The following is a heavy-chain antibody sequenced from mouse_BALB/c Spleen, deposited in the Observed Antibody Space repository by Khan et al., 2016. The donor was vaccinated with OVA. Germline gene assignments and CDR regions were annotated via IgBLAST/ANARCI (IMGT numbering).Heavy chain of an antibody. V-gene: IGHV1-9*01. J-gene: IGHJ2*01. Sequence: QVTLKESGAELMKPGASVKISCKATGYTFSGYWLEWVKQRPGHGLEWIGEILPGSGSRNYNEKFKGKATFTADISSKTTYMQLSSLTSEDSAVYYCARVNYGSRDYFDYWGQGTTLTVSS. CDR2: ILPGSGSR. CDR1: GYTFSGYW. D-gene: IGHD1-1*01. CDR3: ARVNYGSRDYFDY.